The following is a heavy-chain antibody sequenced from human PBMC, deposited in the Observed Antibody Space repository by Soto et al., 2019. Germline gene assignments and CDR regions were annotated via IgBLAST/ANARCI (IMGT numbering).Heavy chain of an antibody. CDR3: ASSYDSSGYYYERYFDY. CDR1: GGSISSGGYS. Sequence: QLQLQESGSGLVKPSQTLSLTCAVSGGSISSGGYSWSWIRQPPGKGLEWIGYIYHSGSTYYNPFLKSRVTISVDRSKNQFSLKLSSVTAADTAVYYCASSYDSSGYYYERYFDYWGQGTLVTVSS. J-gene: IGHJ4*02. CDR2: IYHSGST. V-gene: IGHV4-30-2*01. D-gene: IGHD3-22*01.